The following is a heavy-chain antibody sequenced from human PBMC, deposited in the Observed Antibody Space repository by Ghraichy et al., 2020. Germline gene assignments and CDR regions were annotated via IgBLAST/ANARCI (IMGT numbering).Heavy chain of an antibody. J-gene: IGHJ3*02. V-gene: IGHV1-58*02. D-gene: IGHD3-22*01. CDR1: GFTFTSSA. CDR3: AAVPGEYYDTQGRAFDI. Sequence: SVKVSCKASGFTFTSSAMQWVRQARGQRLEWIGWIVVGSGNTHYAQKFQERVTITRDMSTSTAYMELSSLRSEDTAVYYCAAVPGEYYDTQGRAFDIWGQGTMVTVSS. CDR2: IVVGSGNT.